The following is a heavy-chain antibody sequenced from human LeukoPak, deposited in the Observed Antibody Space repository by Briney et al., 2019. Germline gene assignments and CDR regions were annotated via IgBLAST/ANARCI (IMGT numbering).Heavy chain of an antibody. J-gene: IGHJ4*02. V-gene: IGHV3-23*01. D-gene: IGHD1-1*01. CDR3: GRDWKLDY. CDR1: GFTFSSYA. CDR2: IGDGGDT. Sequence: GGSLRLSCAASGFTFSSYAMSWVRQAPGKGLDWVSAIGDGGDTKYADSVKGRFTVSRDNSRNRLYLQMDSLRVEDTAIYYCGRDWKLDYWGQGVLVTVSS.